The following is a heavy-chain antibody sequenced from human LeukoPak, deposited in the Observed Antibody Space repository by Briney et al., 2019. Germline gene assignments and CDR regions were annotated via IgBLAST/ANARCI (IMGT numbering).Heavy chain of an antibody. CDR2: ISGSGGST. J-gene: IGHJ6*03. V-gene: IGHV3-23*01. CDR3: AKDLGTYAAPPAYYHYYMDV. CDR1: GFTFSSYA. Sequence: GGSLRLSCAASGFTFSSYAMSWVRQAPGKGLEWVSAISGSGGSTYYADSVKGRFTISRDSSKNTLYLQMNSLRAEDTAVYYCAKDLGTYAAPPAYYHYYMDVWGKGTTVTVSS. D-gene: IGHD7-27*01.